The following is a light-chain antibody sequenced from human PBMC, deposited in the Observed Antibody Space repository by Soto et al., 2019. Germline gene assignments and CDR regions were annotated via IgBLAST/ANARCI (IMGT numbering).Light chain of an antibody. J-gene: IGKJ4*02. CDR2: GSS. CDR3: PQYGSSGT. Sequence: EIVMTQSAATLSVSRGDRATLSCRASQNVYNNLAGYQQKAGQAPRLLISGSSTRATGIPARFSGSGSGTEFTLTIRRLEPEDFPVYDCPQYGSSGTFGPGTKVEIK. CDR1: QNVYNN. V-gene: IGKV3-15*01.